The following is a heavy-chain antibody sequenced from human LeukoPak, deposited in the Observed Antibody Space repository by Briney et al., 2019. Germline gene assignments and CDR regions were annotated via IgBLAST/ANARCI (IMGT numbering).Heavy chain of an antibody. V-gene: IGHV3-30*03. CDR1: GFTFSSYG. J-gene: IGHJ4*02. CDR2: ISYDGSNK. CDR3: ARGPRYSFY. D-gene: IGHD6-13*01. Sequence: GRSLRLSCAASGFTFSSYGMHWVRQAPGKGLEWVAVISYDGSNKYYADSVKGRFTISRDQANNTLYLQMNTLRDEDTAVYYCARGPRYSFYWGQGTLVSVSS.